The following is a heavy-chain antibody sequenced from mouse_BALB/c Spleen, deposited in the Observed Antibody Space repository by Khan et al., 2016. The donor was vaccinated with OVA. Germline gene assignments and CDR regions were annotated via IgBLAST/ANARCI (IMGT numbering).Heavy chain of an antibody. CDR1: GFTFSDYF. CDR3: ARGTTVGAFDH. Sequence: EVELVESGGGLVQPGGSLKLSCATPGFTFSDYFMYWVRQTPEKRLEWVAYISNGGGSTYYPDTVKGRFTISRDNAKNTLYLQMSRLKSEDTAMYYCARGTTVGAFDHWGQGTTLTVSS. J-gene: IGHJ2*01. CDR2: ISNGGGST. V-gene: IGHV5-12*02. D-gene: IGHD1-1*01.